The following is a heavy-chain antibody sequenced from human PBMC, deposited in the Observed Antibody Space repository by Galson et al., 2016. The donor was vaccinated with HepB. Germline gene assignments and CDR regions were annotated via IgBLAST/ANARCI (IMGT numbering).Heavy chain of an antibody. Sequence: ETLSLTCTVSGGSISSYYWSWIRQPPGKGLEWIGYIYYTGSTNQSPSLKSRVTISVDTSKNHFSLKLSSVTAADTAVYYCVREHPLVVRAFDIWSQGTMVTVSS. CDR2: IYYTGST. V-gene: IGHV4-59*01. J-gene: IGHJ3*02. CDR1: GGSISSYY. CDR3: VREHPLVVRAFDI. D-gene: IGHD3-22*01.